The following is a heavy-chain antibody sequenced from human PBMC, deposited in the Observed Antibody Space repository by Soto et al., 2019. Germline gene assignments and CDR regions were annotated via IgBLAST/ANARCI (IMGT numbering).Heavy chain of an antibody. J-gene: IGHJ4*02. V-gene: IGHV4-34*01. D-gene: IGHD3-16*01. CDR1: GGSFNGYY. Sequence: SETLSLTCAVYGGSFNGYYWNWIRQPPGKGLEWIGEINHSGSTNYNPSLKSRVTITEDTSKNQFSLKLIFVTAADTAVYYCARRYGSSFDYWGQGTPVTVSS. CDR2: INHSGST. CDR3: ARRYGSSFDY.